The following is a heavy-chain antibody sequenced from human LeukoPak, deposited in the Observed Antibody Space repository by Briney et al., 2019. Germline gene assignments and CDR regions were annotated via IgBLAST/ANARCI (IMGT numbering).Heavy chain of an antibody. V-gene: IGHV3-20*04. J-gene: IGHJ3*02. D-gene: IGHD2-8*01. CDR3: ARDRETKFNAFDI. CDR2: INWSGGST. CDR1: GFTFDDYG. Sequence: GGTLRLSCAASGFTFDDYGMSWVRQVPGKGLEWVSGINWSGGSTGYADSVKGRFTISRDNAKNSLYLQMNSLRAEDTALYYCARDRETKFNAFDIWGQGTMVTVSS.